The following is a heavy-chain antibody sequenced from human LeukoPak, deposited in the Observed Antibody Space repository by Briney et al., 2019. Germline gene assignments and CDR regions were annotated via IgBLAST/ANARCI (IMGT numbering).Heavy chain of an antibody. J-gene: IGHJ4*02. CDR2: IYYSGST. CDR1: GGSISSSSYY. CDR3: ARLSIAARLLLDY. V-gene: IGHV4-39*01. Sequence: SETLSLTCTVSGGSISSSSYYWGWIRQPPGKGLEWFGSIYYSGSTYYNPSLKSRVTISVDTSKNQFSLKLSSVTAADTAVYYCARLSIAARLLLDYWGQGTLVTVST. D-gene: IGHD6-6*01.